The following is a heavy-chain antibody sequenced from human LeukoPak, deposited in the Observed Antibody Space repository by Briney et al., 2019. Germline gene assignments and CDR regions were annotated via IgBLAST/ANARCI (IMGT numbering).Heavy chain of an antibody. CDR3: ARFDAGGSYYYYMDV. V-gene: IGHV3-48*01. CDR1: GFTFSSYT. CDR2: IGTSSTTI. Sequence: GGSLRLSCAASGFTFSSYTMNWVRQPPGKGPEWVSNIGTSSTTIYYADSVKGRFTISRDNAKNSLYLQVNSLRADDTAVYYCARFDAGGSYYYYMDVWGKGTTVTVSS. D-gene: IGHD6-25*01. J-gene: IGHJ6*03.